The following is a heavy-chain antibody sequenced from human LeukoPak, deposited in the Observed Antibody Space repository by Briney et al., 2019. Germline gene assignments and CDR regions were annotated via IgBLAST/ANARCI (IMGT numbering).Heavy chain of an antibody. Sequence: GASVKVSCKASGYTSTSNGFSWVRQAPGQGLEWMGWISAANGNTKYVQNLQGRVTMTTDTSTSTAYMELRSLRSDDTAVYYCASTYDYDSSGYYYEPEYFQHWGQGTLVTVSS. V-gene: IGHV1-18*01. J-gene: IGHJ1*01. CDR3: ASTYDYDSSGYYYEPEYFQH. D-gene: IGHD3-22*01. CDR2: ISAANGNT. CDR1: GYTSTSNG.